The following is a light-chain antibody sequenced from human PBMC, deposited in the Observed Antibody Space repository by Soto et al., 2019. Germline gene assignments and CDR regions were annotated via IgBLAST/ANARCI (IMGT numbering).Light chain of an antibody. CDR3: SSYTTSNTCV. J-gene: IGLJ1*01. V-gene: IGLV2-14*01. Sequence: ALTQPASVSGSPGQSISISCTGTSSDIGDYNYVSWYQQHPGKAPKLIISEVSNRPSGVSNRFSGSKSGNTASLTISGLQAEDEADYYCSSYTTSNTCVFGTGTKVTVL. CDR2: EVS. CDR1: SSDIGDYNY.